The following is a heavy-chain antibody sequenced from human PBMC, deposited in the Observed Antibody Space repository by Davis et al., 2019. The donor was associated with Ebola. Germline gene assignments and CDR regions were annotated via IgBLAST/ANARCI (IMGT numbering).Heavy chain of an antibody. J-gene: IGHJ4*02. V-gene: IGHV3-23*01. CDR1: QFTFRNYV. D-gene: IGHD3-10*01. Sequence: GGSLRLSCAASQFTFRNYVMSWVRQAPGKGLEWVSGITNTGVNTYYADSVKGRFTISRDNSKNTLYLEMDSLRAEDTATYYCARCRWFGEILFDYWGQGTLVTVSS. CDR3: ARCRWFGEILFDY. CDR2: ITNTGVNT.